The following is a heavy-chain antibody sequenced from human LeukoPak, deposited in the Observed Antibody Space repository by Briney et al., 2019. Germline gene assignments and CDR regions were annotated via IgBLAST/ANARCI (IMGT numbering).Heavy chain of an antibody. CDR1: GGSISNNY. D-gene: IGHD7-27*01. CDR2: IYYSGSTYYGST. CDR3: ATANWGPYYFDS. J-gene: IGHJ4*02. Sequence: SETLSLTCTVSGGSISNNYWSWIRQPPGKGLEWIGYIYYSGSTYYGSTNYNPSLKSRVTISVDTSKKQFSPKLSSVTAADTAVYYCATANWGPYYFDSWGQGTLVTVSS. V-gene: IGHV4-59*08.